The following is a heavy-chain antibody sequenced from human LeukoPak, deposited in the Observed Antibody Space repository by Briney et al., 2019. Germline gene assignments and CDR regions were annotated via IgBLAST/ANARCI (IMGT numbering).Heavy chain of an antibody. CDR1: GGSFSGYY. D-gene: IGHD3-10*01. Sequence: SETLSLTCAVYGGSFSGYYWSWIRQPPGKGLEWIGEINHSGSTNYNPSLKSRVTISVDTSKNQFSLKLSSVTAADTAVYYCAARITVVRGGNSDAFDIWGQGTMVTVSS. V-gene: IGHV4-34*01. CDR2: INHSGST. CDR3: AARITVVRGGNSDAFDI. J-gene: IGHJ3*02.